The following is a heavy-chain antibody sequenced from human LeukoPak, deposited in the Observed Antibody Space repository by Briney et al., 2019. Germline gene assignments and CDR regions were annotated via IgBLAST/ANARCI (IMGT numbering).Heavy chain of an antibody. CDR1: GFTFCSYA. CDR2: ISYDGSNK. Sequence: GGSLRLSCAASGFTFCSYAMLWLRQAPGKGLEWVAVISYDGSNKYYADSVRGRFTISRDNSKNTLYLQMNSLRAEDTAVYYCARGPYCSSTSCYLTDYYGMDVWGQGTTVTVSS. D-gene: IGHD2-2*01. CDR3: ARGPYCSSTSCYLTDYYGMDV. J-gene: IGHJ6*02. V-gene: IGHV3-30-3*01.